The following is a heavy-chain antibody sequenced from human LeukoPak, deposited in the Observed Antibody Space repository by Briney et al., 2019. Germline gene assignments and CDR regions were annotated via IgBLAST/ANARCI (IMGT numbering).Heavy chain of an antibody. V-gene: IGHV4-59*08. CDR3: ASFSWGSGSYNQEAIWSWFDP. CDR2: INYSGNT. J-gene: IGHJ5*02. D-gene: IGHD3-10*01. CDR1: GASISNYY. Sequence: SQTLSLTCTVSGASISNYYWSWIRQPPGKGMEWNGYINYSGNTNYNPSLKSRVTISVDTSKNQFSLKLSSVTAADTAVYYCASFSWGSGSYNQEAIWSWFDPWGQGTLVTVSS.